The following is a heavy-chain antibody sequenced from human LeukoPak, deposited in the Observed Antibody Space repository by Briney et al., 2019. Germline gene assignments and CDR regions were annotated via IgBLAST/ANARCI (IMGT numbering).Heavy chain of an antibody. V-gene: IGHV4-59*01. CDR3: ARGGAYGEDY. D-gene: IGHD4-17*01. Sequence: SETLSLTCTVSGGSISNYYWSWIRQPPGKGLEWIGFIYYSGSTDYNPSLKSRVTISVDTSKNQFSLKLSSVTAADTAVYYCARGGAYGEDYWGQGTLVTVSS. CDR2: IYYSGST. CDR1: GGSISNYY. J-gene: IGHJ4*02.